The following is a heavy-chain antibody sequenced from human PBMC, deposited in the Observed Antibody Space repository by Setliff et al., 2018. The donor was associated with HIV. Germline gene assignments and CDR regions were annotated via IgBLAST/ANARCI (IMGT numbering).Heavy chain of an antibody. Sequence: PSETLSLTCAVYGGSFSGYYWSRIRQPPGKGLEWIGEINHSGSTNYNPSLKSRVTISVDKSKNHFSLKLSSVTAADTAVYYCARDRPYSGYPDWGQGTLVTVSS. V-gene: IGHV4-34*01. D-gene: IGHD5-12*01. CDR1: GGSFSGYY. CDR2: INHSGST. J-gene: IGHJ4*02. CDR3: ARDRPYSGYPD.